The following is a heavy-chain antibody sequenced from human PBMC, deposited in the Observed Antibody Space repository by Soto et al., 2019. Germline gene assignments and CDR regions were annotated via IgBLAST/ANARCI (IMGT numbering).Heavy chain of an antibody. V-gene: IGHV3-30*18. CDR1: GFTFSSYG. J-gene: IGHJ5*02. CDR3: AKDAMIVVVSSWFDP. D-gene: IGHD3-22*01. CDR2: ISYDGSNK. Sequence: PGGSLRLSCAASGFTFSSYGMHWVRQAPGKGLEWVAVISYDGSNKYYADSVKGRSTISRDNSKNTLYLQMNSLRAEDTAVYYCAKDAMIVVVSSWFDPWGQGTLVTVSS.